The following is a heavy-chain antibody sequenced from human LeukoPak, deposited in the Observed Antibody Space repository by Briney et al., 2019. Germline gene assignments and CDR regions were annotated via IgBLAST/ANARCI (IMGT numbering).Heavy chain of an antibody. Sequence: SETLSLTCTVSGGSISSYYWSWIRQPPGKGLEWIGYIYYSGSTNYNPSLKSRVTISVDTSKNQFSLKLSSVTAADTAVYYCARENCSGGSCYSIYYYYYMDVWGKGTTVTVSS. D-gene: IGHD2-15*01. CDR1: GGSISSYY. CDR2: IYYSGST. CDR3: ARENCSGGSCYSIYYYYYMDV. J-gene: IGHJ6*03. V-gene: IGHV4-59*12.